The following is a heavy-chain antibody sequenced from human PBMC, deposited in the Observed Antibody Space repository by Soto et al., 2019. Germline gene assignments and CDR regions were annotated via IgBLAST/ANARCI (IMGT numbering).Heavy chain of an antibody. CDR3: ARGSHNWNSEKFYFNNNMDV. CDR2: IWYDGNNK. V-gene: IGHV3-33*01. D-gene: IGHD1-20*01. Sequence: QFQLVESGGGVVQPGRSLRLSCAASGFSFSDYGMHWVRQAPGKGLEWVAVIWYDGNNKYYVDSVKGRFTISRDNSKTTVYLQMNSLRAEATAVYYCARGSHNWNSEKFYFNNNMDVWGEGTTVTVSS. J-gene: IGHJ6*04. CDR1: GFSFSDYG.